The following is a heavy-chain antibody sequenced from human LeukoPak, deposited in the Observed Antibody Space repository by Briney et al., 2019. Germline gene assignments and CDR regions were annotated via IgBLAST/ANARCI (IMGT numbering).Heavy chain of an antibody. Sequence: PSETLSLTCTVSGGSINTYYWSWIRQPPGKGLEWIGYIYYSGSTNYNPSLRSRVTISVDTSNNQFSLKMRSVTAADTAVYYCARARIAVSYFDYWGQGALVTVSS. V-gene: IGHV4-59*01. J-gene: IGHJ4*02. CDR1: GGSINTYY. D-gene: IGHD6-6*01. CDR3: ARARIAVSYFDY. CDR2: IYYSGST.